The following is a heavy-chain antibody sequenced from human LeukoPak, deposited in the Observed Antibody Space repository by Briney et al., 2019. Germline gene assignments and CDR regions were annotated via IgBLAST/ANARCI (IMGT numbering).Heavy chain of an antibody. D-gene: IGHD4-17*01. CDR2: IYTSGST. V-gene: IGHV4-4*07. J-gene: IGHJ4*02. Sequence: PSETLSLTCTVSGGTISSYYWSWLRQSAGKGLEWIGRIYTSGSTNYNPSLTSRVTMSVDTSKNQFSLKLSSVTAADTAVYYCARDRPYGDPAPAYWGQGTLVTVSS. CDR1: GGTISSYY. CDR3: ARDRPYGDPAPAY.